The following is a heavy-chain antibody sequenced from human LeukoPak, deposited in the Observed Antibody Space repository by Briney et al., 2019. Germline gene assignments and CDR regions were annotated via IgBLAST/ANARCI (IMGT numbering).Heavy chain of an antibody. V-gene: IGHV4-31*01. CDR2: IYYSGST. Sequence: PSETLSLTCTVSGGSISSGGYYWSWVRQHPGKGLEWIGYIYYSGSTYYNPSLKSQFTISVDTSKNQFSLKLSSVTAADTAVYYCAGATYYYDSSGYPFDPWGQGTLVTVSS. CDR3: AGATYYYDSSGYPFDP. D-gene: IGHD3-22*01. J-gene: IGHJ5*02. CDR1: GGSISSGGYY.